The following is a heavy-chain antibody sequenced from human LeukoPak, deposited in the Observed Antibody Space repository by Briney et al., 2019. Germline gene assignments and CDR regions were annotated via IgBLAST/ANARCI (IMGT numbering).Heavy chain of an antibody. J-gene: IGHJ6*02. V-gene: IGHV3-33*01. CDR1: GFRLNDYG. D-gene: IGHD2-8*01. CDR2: IWFDKNQ. CDR3: ARDRHCVNGVCHSPPGMDV. Sequence: PGGSLRLSCAASGFRLNDYGMHWGRQAPGKGLEWVADIWFDKNQHFADSVKGRSAISRDNSKNTVYLKINSLRAEDAAVYYCARDRHCVNGVCHSPPGMDVWGQGTTVTVSS.